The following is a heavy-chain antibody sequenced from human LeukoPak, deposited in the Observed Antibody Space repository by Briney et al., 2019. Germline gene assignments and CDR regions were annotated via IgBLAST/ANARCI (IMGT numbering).Heavy chain of an antibody. CDR3: ASSYYYDSSGYYFPN. V-gene: IGHV4-30-2*01. D-gene: IGHD3-22*01. J-gene: IGHJ4*02. Sequence: SETLSHTCAVSGGSISSGGYSWSWIRQPPGKGLEWIGYIYHSGSTYYNPSLKSRVTISVDRSKNQFSLKLSSVTAADTAVYYCASSYYYDSSGYYFPNWGQGTLVTVSS. CDR1: GGSISSGGYS. CDR2: IYHSGST.